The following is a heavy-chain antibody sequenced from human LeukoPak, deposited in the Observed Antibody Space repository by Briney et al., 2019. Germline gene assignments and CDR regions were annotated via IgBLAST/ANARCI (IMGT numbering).Heavy chain of an antibody. CDR2: ISSSGSTI. J-gene: IGHJ6*04. CDR3: ARQIWFGESNYGMDV. CDR1: GFTFSSYE. Sequence: LPGGSLRLSCAASGFTFSSYEMHWVRQAPGKGLEWASYISSSGSTIYYADSVKGRFTISRDNAKNSLYLQMNSLRAEDTAVYYCARQIWFGESNYGMDVWGKGTTVTVSS. V-gene: IGHV3-48*03. D-gene: IGHD3-10*01.